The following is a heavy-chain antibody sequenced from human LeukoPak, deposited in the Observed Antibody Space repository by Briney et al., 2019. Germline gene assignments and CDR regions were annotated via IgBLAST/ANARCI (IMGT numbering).Heavy chain of an antibody. J-gene: IGHJ4*02. CDR2: ISSNGGNT. D-gene: IGHD5-24*01. V-gene: IGHV3-64*01. Sequence: QPGGSLRLSCAASRFTVSNNYMSWVRQAPGKGLEYVSVISSNGGNTYYANSVKGRFTISRDNSKNTLYLQMGSLRAEDMVVYYCARSRDGYKIFDYWGQGTLVTVSS. CDR1: RFTVSNNY. CDR3: ARSRDGYKIFDY.